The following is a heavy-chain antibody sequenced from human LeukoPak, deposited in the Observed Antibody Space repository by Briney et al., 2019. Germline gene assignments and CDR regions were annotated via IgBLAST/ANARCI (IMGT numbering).Heavy chain of an antibody. CDR1: GYTFTSYG. V-gene: IGHV1-18*01. D-gene: IGHD6-19*01. Sequence: ASVKVSCKASGYTFTSYGISWVRQAPGQGLEWMGWISAYNGNTNYAQKLQGRVTMTTDTSTSTAYMELRSLRSDDTAVYDCARDSSDDYYYYGMDVWGQGTTVTVSS. CDR2: ISAYNGNT. J-gene: IGHJ6*02. CDR3: ARDSSDDYYYYGMDV.